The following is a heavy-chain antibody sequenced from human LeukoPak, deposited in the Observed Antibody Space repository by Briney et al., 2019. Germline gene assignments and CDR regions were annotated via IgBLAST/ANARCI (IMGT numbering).Heavy chain of an antibody. CDR2: INHSGGT. D-gene: IGHD3-22*01. J-gene: IGHJ6*03. CDR3: ARDSRYSDTSGYYYSHYYMDV. CDR1: GGSFSGYY. V-gene: IGHV4-34*01. Sequence: SETLSLTCAVYGGSFSGYYWSWVRQPPGKGLDWIGEINHSGGTNYNPSLKSRVTISVDKSKNQFSLKLSSVTAADTAVYYCARDSRYSDTSGYYYSHYYMDVWGKGTTVTVSS.